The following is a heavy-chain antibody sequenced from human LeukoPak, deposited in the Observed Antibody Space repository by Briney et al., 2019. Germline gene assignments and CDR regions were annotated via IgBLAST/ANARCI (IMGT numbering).Heavy chain of an antibody. CDR2: ISAYNGNT. D-gene: IGHD3-22*01. CDR1: GYTFTSYG. J-gene: IGHJ3*02. Sequence: ASVKVSCKASGYTFTSYGISWVRQAPGQGLEWMGWISAYNGNTNYAQKFQGRVTMTRDMSTSTVYMELSSLRSEDTAVYYCASHDSSGYYYAFDIWGQGTMVTVSS. V-gene: IGHV1-18*01. CDR3: ASHDSSGYYYAFDI.